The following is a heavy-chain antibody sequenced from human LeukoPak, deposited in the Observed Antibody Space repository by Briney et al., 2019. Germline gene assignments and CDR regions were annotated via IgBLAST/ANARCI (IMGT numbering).Heavy chain of an antibody. CDR3: ATGYYGSGSYSHWFDP. CDR1: GYTLTELS. Sequence: GASVKVPCKVSGYTLTELSMHWVRQAPGKGLEWMGGFDPEDGETIYAQKFQGRVTMTEDTSTDTAYMELSSLRSEDTAVYYCATGYYGSGSYSHWFDPWGQGTLVTVSS. V-gene: IGHV1-24*01. CDR2: FDPEDGET. J-gene: IGHJ5*02. D-gene: IGHD3-10*01.